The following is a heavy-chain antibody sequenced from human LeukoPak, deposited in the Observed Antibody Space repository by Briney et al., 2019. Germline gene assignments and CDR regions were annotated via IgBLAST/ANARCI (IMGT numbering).Heavy chain of an antibody. CDR1: GFTFSSYW. D-gene: IGHD4-23*01. V-gene: IGHV3-74*01. CDR3: AGVRAGGNRAFDV. J-gene: IGHJ3*01. CDR2: IDPDDSGS. Sequence: GGSLRLSCAASGFTFSSYWMHWVRQAPGEGLVWVSRIDPDDSGSTYADSVKGRFTISRDNARNTLWLQMNSLRADDTAVYYCAGVRAGGNRAFDVWGQGTVVAVSS.